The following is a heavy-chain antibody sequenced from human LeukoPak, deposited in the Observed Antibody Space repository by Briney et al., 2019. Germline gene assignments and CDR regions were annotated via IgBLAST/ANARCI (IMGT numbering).Heavy chain of an antibody. CDR3: AKDRGYCSGGSCYSGAFDI. V-gene: IGHV3-23*01. CDR1: GFTFSSYA. D-gene: IGHD2-15*01. CDR2: ISGSGGST. J-gene: IGHJ3*02. Sequence: GGSLRLSCAASGFTFSSYAMSWVRQAPGKGLEWVPAISGSGGSTYYADSVKGRFTISRDNSKNTLYLQMNSLRAEDTAVYYCAKDRGYCSGGSCYSGAFDIWGQGTMVTVSS.